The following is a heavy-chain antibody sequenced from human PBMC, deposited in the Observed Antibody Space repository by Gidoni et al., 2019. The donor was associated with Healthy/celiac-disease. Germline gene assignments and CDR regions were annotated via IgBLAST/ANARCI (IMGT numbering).Heavy chain of an antibody. J-gene: IGHJ5*02. CDR3: AKGPHRDYDFWSGYYAWFDP. D-gene: IGHD3-3*01. CDR1: GFTFSSYA. CDR2: ISGSGGST. V-gene: IGHV3-23*01. Sequence: EVQLLESGGGLVQPGGSLRLSCAASGFTFSSYAMSWVRQAQGKGLEWVSAISGSGGSTYYADSVKGRFTISRDNSKNTLYLQMNSLRAEDTAVYYCAKGPHRDYDFWSGYYAWFDPWGQGTLVTVSS.